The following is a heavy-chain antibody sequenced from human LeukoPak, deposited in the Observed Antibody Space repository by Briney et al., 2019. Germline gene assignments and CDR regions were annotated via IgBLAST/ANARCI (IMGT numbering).Heavy chain of an antibody. CDR3: ARRFGSSWHYAFDI. Sequence: SETLSLTCTVSGGSISSSSYYWGWVRQAPGKGLEWIGEINHSGSTNYNPSLKSRVTISVDTSKNQFSLKLSSVTAADTAVYYCARRFGSSWHYAFDIWGQGTMVTVSS. CDR1: GGSISSSSYY. V-gene: IGHV4-39*07. J-gene: IGHJ3*02. CDR2: INHSGST. D-gene: IGHD6-13*01.